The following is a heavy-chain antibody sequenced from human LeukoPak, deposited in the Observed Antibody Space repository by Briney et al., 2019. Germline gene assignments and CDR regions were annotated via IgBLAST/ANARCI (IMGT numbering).Heavy chain of an antibody. D-gene: IGHD2/OR15-2a*01. V-gene: IGHV4-59*01. CDR1: GGSISTNY. CDR3: ARDTLLNLDD. J-gene: IGHJ4*02. CDR2: IYYTGST. Sequence: KPSETLSLTCTVSGGSISTNYWTWIRQPPGKGLEWIGYIYYTGSTNYNPSLKSRVTISVDTSKNQFSLNLNSLTAADTAVYYCARDTLLNLDDWGQGTLVTVSS.